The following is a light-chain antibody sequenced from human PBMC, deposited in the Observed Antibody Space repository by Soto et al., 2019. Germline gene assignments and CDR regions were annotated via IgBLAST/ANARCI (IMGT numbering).Light chain of an antibody. CDR2: WAS. Sequence: DIVMTQSPDSLGVSLGERATISCKSSQSVLYSPNNKNYLAWYQQKPGQPPKLIIYWASIRETGVPDRFSGSGSGTDFTLDISSLQAEDVAVYYCQQYYSNPQTFGQGTKVDIK. CDR1: QSVLYSPNNKNY. J-gene: IGKJ1*01. CDR3: QQYYSNPQT. V-gene: IGKV4-1*01.